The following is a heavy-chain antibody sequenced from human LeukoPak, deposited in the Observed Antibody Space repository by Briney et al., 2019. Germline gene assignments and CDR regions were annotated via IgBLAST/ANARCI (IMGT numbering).Heavy chain of an antibody. J-gene: IGHJ5*02. Sequence: PGGSLRLSCAASGFTFSNYAMRWVRQAPGKGLEWVSGISGSGDSTYYADSVKGRFTISRDNSRDTLYLQMNSLRGDDTAVYYCAKESDNYPNNWFGPWGQGTLVTVSS. CDR1: GFTFSNYA. CDR3: AKESDNYPNNWFGP. D-gene: IGHD5-24*01. V-gene: IGHV3-23*01. CDR2: ISGSGDST.